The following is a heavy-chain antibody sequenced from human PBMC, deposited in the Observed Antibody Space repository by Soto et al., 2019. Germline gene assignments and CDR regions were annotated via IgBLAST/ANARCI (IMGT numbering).Heavy chain of an antibody. CDR1: GFSFSTYS. J-gene: IGHJ4*02. CDR3: ARDVPNWNFDS. V-gene: IGHV3-21*01. CDR2: IIGSSSYI. Sequence: EVQLVESGGGLVKPGGSLRLSCAASGFSFSTYSMNWVRQAPGKGLAWVSSIIGSSSYIFYADSVKGRFTISRDNAKNSLFLQMNSLRAEDTAVYYCARDVPNWNFDSWGQGTPVTVSP. D-gene: IGHD1-1*01.